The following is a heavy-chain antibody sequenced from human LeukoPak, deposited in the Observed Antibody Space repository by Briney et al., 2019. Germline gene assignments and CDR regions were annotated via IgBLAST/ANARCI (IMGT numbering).Heavy chain of an antibody. CDR3: AREGPSFWSGPDYGMDV. D-gene: IGHD3-3*01. J-gene: IGHJ6*02. CDR2: ISYDGSNK. Sequence: PGGSLRLSCAASGFTFSSYAMHWVRQAPGKGLEWVAVISYDGSNKYYADSVKGRFTISRDNSKNTLYLQMNSLRAEDTAVYYCAREGPSFWSGPDYGMDVWGQGTTVTVSS. V-gene: IGHV3-30-3*01. CDR1: GFTFSSYA.